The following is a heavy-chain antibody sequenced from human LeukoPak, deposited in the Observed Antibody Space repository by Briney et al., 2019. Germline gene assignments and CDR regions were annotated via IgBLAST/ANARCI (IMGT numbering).Heavy chain of an antibody. Sequence: PGRSLRLSCAASGFTFDDYAMHWVRHAPGKGLEWVSGISWNSGSIGYADSVKGRFTISRDNAKNSLYLQMNSLRAEDTALYYCAKDDYGDYYYYYMDVWGKGTTVTISS. CDR3: AKDDYGDYYYYYMDV. D-gene: IGHD4-17*01. V-gene: IGHV3-9*01. J-gene: IGHJ6*03. CDR1: GFTFDDYA. CDR2: ISWNSGSI.